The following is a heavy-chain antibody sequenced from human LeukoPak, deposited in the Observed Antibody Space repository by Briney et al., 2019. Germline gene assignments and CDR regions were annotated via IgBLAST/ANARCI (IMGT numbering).Heavy chain of an antibody. CDR1: GYSFTSYW. D-gene: IGHD2-2*01. CDR2: IDPSDSYT. CDR3: ARGGYCSSSSCRNWFDP. J-gene: IGHJ5*02. V-gene: IGHV5-10-1*01. Sequence: GESLKISCEGSGYSFTSYWISWVRQMPGKGLEWMGRIDPSDSYTNYSPSFQGHVTISADKSISTAYPQWSSLKASDTAMYYCARGGYCSSSSCRNWFDPWGQGTLVTVSS.